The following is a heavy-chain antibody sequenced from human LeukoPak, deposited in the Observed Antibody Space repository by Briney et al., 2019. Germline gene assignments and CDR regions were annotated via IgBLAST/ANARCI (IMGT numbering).Heavy chain of an antibody. D-gene: IGHD3-10*01. Sequence: PSQTLSLTCTVSGGSVSSGSYYWSWIWQPAGKGLEWIGRIYTSGSTNYNPSLKSRVTISVDTSKNQFSLKLSSVTAADTAVYYCARDGFGDTMVRGVISDAFDIWGQGTMVTVSS. CDR2: IYTSGST. V-gene: IGHV4-61*02. CDR1: GGSVSSGSYY. J-gene: IGHJ3*02. CDR3: ARDGFGDTMVRGVISDAFDI.